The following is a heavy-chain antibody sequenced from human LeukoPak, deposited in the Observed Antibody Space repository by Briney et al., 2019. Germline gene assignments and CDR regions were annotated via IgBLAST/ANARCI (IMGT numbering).Heavy chain of an antibody. CDR1: GFTFSSYG. CDR3: ARLGRRGNWFDP. V-gene: IGHV3-33*01. Sequence: GRSLRLSCAASGFTFSSYGMHWVRQAPGMGLEWVAVIWYDGSNKYYADSVKGRFTISRDNSKNTLYLQMNSLRAEDTAVYYCARLGRRGNWFDPWGQGTLVTVSS. CDR2: IWYDGSNK. D-gene: IGHD1-26*01. J-gene: IGHJ5*02.